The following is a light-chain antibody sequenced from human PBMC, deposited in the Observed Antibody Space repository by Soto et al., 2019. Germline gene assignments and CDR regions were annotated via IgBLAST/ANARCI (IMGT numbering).Light chain of an antibody. J-gene: IGKJ3*01. Sequence: EIVMTQSPATLSVSPGERATLSCRASQSVSSNLAWYQQRPGQAPRLLIYGASTRATGIPARFSGSGSGTEFTLTISSLQSEDFAVYYCLQHNKWPPFTFGPGTSVDIK. CDR2: GAS. CDR3: LQHNKWPPFT. V-gene: IGKV3-15*01. CDR1: QSVSSN.